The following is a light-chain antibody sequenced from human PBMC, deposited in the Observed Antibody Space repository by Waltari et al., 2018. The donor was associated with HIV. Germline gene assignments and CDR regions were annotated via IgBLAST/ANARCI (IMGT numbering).Light chain of an antibody. J-gene: IGLJ3*02. CDR1: SSNLGSNY. Sequence: QSVLTQPPSASGTPGQRVTISCSGSSSNLGSNYVYWYQQLPGTTPKLLIYRNNQRPSGVPDRFSGSKSGTSASLAIRGLRSEDEADYYCAAWDDSLSGWVFGGGTKLTVL. V-gene: IGLV1-47*01. CDR2: RNN. CDR3: AAWDDSLSGWV.